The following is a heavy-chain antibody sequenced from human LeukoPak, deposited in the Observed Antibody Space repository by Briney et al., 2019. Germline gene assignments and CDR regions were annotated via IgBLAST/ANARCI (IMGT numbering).Heavy chain of an antibody. V-gene: IGHV1-8*02. J-gene: IGHJ6*03. Sequence: ASVKVSCKASGFTFTGHYMHWVRQAPGQGLEWMGWMNPNSGNTGYAQKFQGRVTMTRNTSISTAYMELSSLRSEDTAVYYCARVPVLRYFDWLLYTTYYYYYMDVWGKGTTVTISS. CDR2: MNPNSGNT. CDR3: ARVPVLRYFDWLLYTTYYYYYMDV. D-gene: IGHD3-9*01. CDR1: GFTFTGHY.